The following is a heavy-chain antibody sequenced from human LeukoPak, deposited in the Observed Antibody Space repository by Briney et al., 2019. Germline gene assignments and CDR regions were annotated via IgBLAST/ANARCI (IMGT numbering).Heavy chain of an antibody. CDR3: ARFGAETDAFDI. V-gene: IGHV4-59*01. J-gene: IGHJ3*02. D-gene: IGHD4/OR15-4a*01. CDR1: GGSISGYY. Sequence: ESSETLSLTCTVSGGSISGYYWSWIRQPPGKGLEWIGYIYYSGSTNYNPSLKSRVTISVDTSKNQFSLKLSSVTAADTAVYYCARFGAETDAFDIWGQGTMVTVSS. CDR2: IYYSGST.